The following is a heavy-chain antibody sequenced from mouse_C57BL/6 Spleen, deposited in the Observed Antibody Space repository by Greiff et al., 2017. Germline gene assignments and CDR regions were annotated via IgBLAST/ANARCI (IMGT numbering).Heavy chain of an antibody. J-gene: IGHJ2*01. CDR2: INPNNGGT. D-gene: IGHD2-5*01. V-gene: IGHV1-26*01. Sequence: EVQLQQSGPELVKPGASVKISCKASGYTFTDYDMNWVKQSHGKSLEWIGDINPNNGGTSYNQKFKGKATLTVDKSSSTAYMELRSLTSEDSAVYYCARAGSNYPFDYWGQGTTLTVSS. CDR3: ARAGSNYPFDY. CDR1: GYTFTDYD.